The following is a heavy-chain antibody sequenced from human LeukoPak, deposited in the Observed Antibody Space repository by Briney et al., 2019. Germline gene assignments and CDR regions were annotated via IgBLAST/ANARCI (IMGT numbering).Heavy chain of an antibody. V-gene: IGHV1-3*01. CDR3: ARALMGTRPRSIAARPVGY. CDR2: INAGNGNT. CDR1: GYTFTSYA. Sequence: GASVKVSCKASGYTFTSYAMHWVRQAPGQRLEWMGWINAGNGNTKYSQKFQGRVTITRNTSISTAYMELSSLRSEDTAVYYCARALMGTRPRSIAARPVGYWGQGTLVTVSS. J-gene: IGHJ4*02. D-gene: IGHD6-6*01.